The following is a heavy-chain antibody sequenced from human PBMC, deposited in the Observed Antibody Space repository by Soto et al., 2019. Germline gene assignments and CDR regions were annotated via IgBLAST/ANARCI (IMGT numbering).Heavy chain of an antibody. CDR2: IKSKTDGGTT. CDR3: AAGRDDRWSDY. Sequence: GGSLRLSCAASGFTFSNAWMSWVRQAPGKGLEWVGRIKSKTDGGTTDYAAPVKGRFTISRDDSKNTLYLQMNSLKTEDTAVYYCAAGRDDRWSDYWGQGTLVTVSS. V-gene: IGHV3-15*01. CDR1: GFTFSNAW. D-gene: IGHD2-15*01. J-gene: IGHJ4*02.